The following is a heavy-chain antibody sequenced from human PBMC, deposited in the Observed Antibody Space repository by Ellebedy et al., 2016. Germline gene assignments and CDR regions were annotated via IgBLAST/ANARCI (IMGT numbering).Heavy chain of an antibody. CDR3: ARRPPYSSSLPIDY. CDR2: ISGSGGST. V-gene: IGHV3-23*01. Sequence: GGSLRLXXAASGFTFNIYAVSWVRQAPGKGLEWVSTISGSGGSTYYADSVKGRFTISRDNAKNSLYLQMNSLRAEDTAVYYCARRPPYSSSLPIDYWGQGTLVTVSS. D-gene: IGHD6-13*01. CDR1: GFTFNIYA. J-gene: IGHJ4*02.